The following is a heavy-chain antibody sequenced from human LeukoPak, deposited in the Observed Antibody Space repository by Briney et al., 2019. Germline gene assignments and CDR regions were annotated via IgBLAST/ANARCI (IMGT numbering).Heavy chain of an antibody. D-gene: IGHD3-10*01. CDR3: ARASPYNHGLGTFYYFDY. Sequence: GGSLRLSCAASRFIFNDYSMSWVRQAPGKGLEWISHISTSGAAIFYADSVEGRFTISRDNAKKSLYLQINSLRVEDTAVYYCARASPYNHGLGTFYYFDYWGQGTLVTV. J-gene: IGHJ4*02. CDR2: ISTSGAAI. V-gene: IGHV3-11*01. CDR1: RFIFNDYS.